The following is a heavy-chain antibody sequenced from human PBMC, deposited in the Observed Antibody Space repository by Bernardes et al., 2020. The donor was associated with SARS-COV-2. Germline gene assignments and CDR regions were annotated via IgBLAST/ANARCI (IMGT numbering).Heavy chain of an antibody. CDR2: IKQDGSDR. Sequence: GGSLRLSCRDSGFTFSSYWMSWVRKAPGKGLEWVANIKQDGSDRYYVDSVKGRFTVSRDNAKNTLYLQMNSLRVEDTALYYCARDLASGMDVWGQGTTVTVSS. D-gene: IGHD2-15*01. CDR1: GFTFSSYW. CDR3: ARDLASGMDV. V-gene: IGHV3-7*01. J-gene: IGHJ6*02.